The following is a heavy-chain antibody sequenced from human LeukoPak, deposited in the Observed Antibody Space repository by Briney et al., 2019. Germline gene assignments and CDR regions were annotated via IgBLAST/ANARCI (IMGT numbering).Heavy chain of an antibody. J-gene: IGHJ4*02. CDR3: IPVAGAGFDY. Sequence: GGSLRLSCAASGFAFSRYAMTWVRQAPGKGLEWVSAISGSGGSTYYADSVKGRFTISRDNSKNTLFLQMNSLRAEDTAVYYGIPVAGAGFDYWGQGTLVTVSS. V-gene: IGHV3-23*01. CDR2: ISGSGGST. D-gene: IGHD6-19*01. CDR1: GFAFSRYA.